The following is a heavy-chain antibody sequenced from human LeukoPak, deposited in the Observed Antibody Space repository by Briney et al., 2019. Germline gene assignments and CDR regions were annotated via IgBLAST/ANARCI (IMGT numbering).Heavy chain of an antibody. V-gene: IGHV3-23*01. CDR2: IRGSGGST. D-gene: IGHD3-22*01. J-gene: IGHJ3*02. CDR1: GFTFSSYG. Sequence: GGSLRLSCAASGFTFSSYGMSWVRQAPGKGLEWVSAIRGSGGSTYYADSVKGRFTISRDNSKNTLYLQMNSLRAEDTAVYYCAKDWYDSSGYHQPHAFDIWGQGTMVTVSS. CDR3: AKDWYDSSGYHQPHAFDI.